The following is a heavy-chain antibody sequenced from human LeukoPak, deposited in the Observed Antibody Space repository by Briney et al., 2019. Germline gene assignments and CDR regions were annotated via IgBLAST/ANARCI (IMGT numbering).Heavy chain of an antibody. D-gene: IGHD1-14*01. J-gene: IGHJ5*02. CDR3: AREGVTGVNWFDP. CDR1: GYTFTGYY. CDR2: INPNSGGT. Sequence: ASVKLSCKASGYTFTGYYMHWVRQAPGQGLEWMAWINPNSGGTNYAQTFQGRVTMTRDTSINTVYMELSRLRSDDTAVYYCAREGVTGVNWFDPWGQGTLVTVSS. V-gene: IGHV1-2*02.